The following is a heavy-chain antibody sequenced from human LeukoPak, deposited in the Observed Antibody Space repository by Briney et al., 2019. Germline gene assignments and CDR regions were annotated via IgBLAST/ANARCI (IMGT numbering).Heavy chain of an antibody. CDR1: GFTFSDYY. V-gene: IGHV3-11*04. Sequence: GSLRLSCAASGFTFSDYYMSWIRQAPGKGLEWVSYISSSGGTIYYADSVKGRFTISRDNAKNSLYLQMNSLRAEDTAVYYCARPEVSDAFDIWGQGTMVTVSS. CDR2: ISSSGGTI. CDR3: ARPEVSDAFDI. D-gene: IGHD3-16*02. J-gene: IGHJ3*02.